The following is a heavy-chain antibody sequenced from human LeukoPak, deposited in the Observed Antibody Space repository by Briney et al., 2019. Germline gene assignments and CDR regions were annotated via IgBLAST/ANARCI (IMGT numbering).Heavy chain of an antibody. CDR3: ARGGELEHLLGYFDY. CDR2: IYYSGST. CDR1: GGSISSGGYY. J-gene: IGHJ4*02. D-gene: IGHD1/OR15-1a*01. Sequence: SETLSLTCTVSGGSISSGGYYWSWIRQHPGKGLEWIGYIYYSGSTYYNPSLKSRVTISVDTSKNQFSLKLSSVTAADTAVYYCARGGELEHLLGYFDYWGQGTLVTVSS. V-gene: IGHV4-31*03.